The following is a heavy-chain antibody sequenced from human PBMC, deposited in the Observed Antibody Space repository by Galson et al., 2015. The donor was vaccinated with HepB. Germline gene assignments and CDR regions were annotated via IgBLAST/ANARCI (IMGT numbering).Heavy chain of an antibody. Sequence: SLRLSCAVSGFSLSDYYMSWLRQAPGKGLEWVSYISSSTRYSNYADSVKGRFTISRDNAKSSLYLQMNSLSVDDTAVYYCARDLLGFGLDVWGQGTTVTVSS. CDR2: ISSSTRYS. D-gene: IGHD3-16*01. CDR3: ARDLLGFGLDV. CDR1: GFSLSDYY. V-gene: IGHV3-11*06. J-gene: IGHJ6*02.